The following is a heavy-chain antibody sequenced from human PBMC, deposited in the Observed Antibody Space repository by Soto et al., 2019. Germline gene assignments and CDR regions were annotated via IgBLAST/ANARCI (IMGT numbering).Heavy chain of an antibody. Sequence: PGESLKISCKGSGYAFISYWIGWVRQMPGKGLEWMGIIYPGDSGTRYSPSFQGQVTISADKSISTAYLQWSSLKASDTAMYYCARYPYSSSWDNQIEYWGQGTLVTVSS. CDR2: IYPGDSGT. D-gene: IGHD6-13*01. J-gene: IGHJ4*02. CDR1: GYAFISYW. V-gene: IGHV5-51*01. CDR3: ARYPYSSSWDNQIEY.